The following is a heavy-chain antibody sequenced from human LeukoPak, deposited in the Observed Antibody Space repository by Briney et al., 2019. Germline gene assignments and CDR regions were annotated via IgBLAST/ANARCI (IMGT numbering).Heavy chain of an antibody. V-gene: IGHV3-74*01. D-gene: IGHD6-6*01. Sequence: GGSLRLSCAASGLTLSSNVMTWVRQAPGKGLVWVSRINSDGSSTTYADSVKGRFTISRDNTKNTLYLQMNSLRAEDTAVYYCVQSSPTIDYWGQGTLVTVSS. CDR1: GLTLSSNV. CDR2: INSDGSST. J-gene: IGHJ4*02. CDR3: VQSSPTIDY.